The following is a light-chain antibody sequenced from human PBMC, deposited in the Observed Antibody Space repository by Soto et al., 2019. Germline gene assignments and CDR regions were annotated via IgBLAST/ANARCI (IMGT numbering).Light chain of an antibody. Sequence: QSALTQPRSVSGSPGQSVSISCTGTSSDVGGYNYVSWYQQHPGKAPKVMIYDVSKRPSGVPDRFSGSKSGNTASLTISGLQSEDEADYYCCSYAGRYTDVVGTGTKLTVL. J-gene: IGLJ1*01. CDR3: CSYAGRYTDV. V-gene: IGLV2-11*01. CDR1: SSDVGGYNY. CDR2: DVS.